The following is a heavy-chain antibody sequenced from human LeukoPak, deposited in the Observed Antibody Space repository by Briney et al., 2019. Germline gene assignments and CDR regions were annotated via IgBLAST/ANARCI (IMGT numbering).Heavy chain of an antibody. D-gene: IGHD1-26*01. Sequence: PSETLSLTCTVSGYSISSGYYGGWIRQPPGKGRAWIGSIYHRGSTYYNPYLKSRVTISVDTSKNQFSLKLSSVTAADTAVYYCARGGSYFDSWGQGTLVTVSS. V-gene: IGHV4-38-2*02. CDR3: ARGGSYFDS. J-gene: IGHJ4*02. CDR2: IYHRGST. CDR1: GYSISSGYY.